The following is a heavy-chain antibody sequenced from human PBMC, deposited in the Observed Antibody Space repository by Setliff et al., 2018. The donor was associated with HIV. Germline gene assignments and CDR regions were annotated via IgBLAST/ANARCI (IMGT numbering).Heavy chain of an antibody. CDR3: ARVWFGNIEALPH. D-gene: IGHD3-10*01. J-gene: IGHJ4*02. Sequence: PGGSLRLSCAASGFTFKNYWMHWVRQLPGKGLVWVSRINTDGSSSDYADSVKGRFTISRDNAKDTLYLQTNSLRADDTALYYCARVWFGNIEALPHWGQGTLVTVSS. CDR1: GFTFKNYW. CDR2: INTDGSSS. V-gene: IGHV3-74*01.